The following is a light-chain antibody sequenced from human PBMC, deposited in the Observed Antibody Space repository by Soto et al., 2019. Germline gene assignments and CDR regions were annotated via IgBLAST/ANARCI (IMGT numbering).Light chain of an antibody. Sequence: QPVLTQSSSASASLGSSVKLTCTLSSVHSSYIIAWHQQQPGKAPRYLMKLEGSGIYNKGSGVPDRFSGSSSGADRYLTISNLQFEDEADYYCETWDFNTRVFGGGTKLTVL. CDR3: ETWDFNTRV. CDR2: LEGSGIY. V-gene: IGLV4-60*02. CDR1: SVHSSYI. J-gene: IGLJ3*02.